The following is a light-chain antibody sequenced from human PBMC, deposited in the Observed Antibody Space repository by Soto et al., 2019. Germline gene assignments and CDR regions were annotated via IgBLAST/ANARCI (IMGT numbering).Light chain of an antibody. J-gene: IGKJ3*01. CDR2: MVS. CDR1: QSLVHSDRNTY. V-gene: IGKV2-24*01. Sequence: DLVMTQTPLSSPVTLGQPASISCRSSQSLVHSDRNTYLSWLQQRPGQPPRLLIYMVSNRLSGVPDRFSGSGAGTDFTLKISRVEAEDVGVYYCMQATQFPFTFGPGTKVDIK. CDR3: MQATQFPFT.